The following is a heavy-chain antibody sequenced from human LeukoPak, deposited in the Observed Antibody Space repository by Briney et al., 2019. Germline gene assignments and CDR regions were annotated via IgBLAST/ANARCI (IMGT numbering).Heavy chain of an antibody. CDR1: GYTFTSYD. D-gene: IGHD6-13*01. Sequence: ASVKVSCKASGYTFTSYDINWVRQATGQGLEWMGWMNPNSGNTGYAQKFQGRVTITRNTSISTAYMELSSLRSEDTAVYYCARGGSSWGHDAFDIWGQGTMVTVSS. V-gene: IGHV1-8*03. J-gene: IGHJ3*02. CDR2: MNPNSGNT. CDR3: ARGGSSWGHDAFDI.